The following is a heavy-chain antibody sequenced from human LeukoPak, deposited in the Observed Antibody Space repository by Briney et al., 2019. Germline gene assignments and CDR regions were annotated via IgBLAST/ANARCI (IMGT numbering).Heavy chain of an antibody. V-gene: IGHV4-4*02. D-gene: IGHD3-10*01. J-gene: IGHJ5*02. CDR1: GGSISSSNW. Sequence: PSETQSLTCAVSGGSISSSNWWSWVRQPPGKGLEWIGEIYHSGSTNYNPSLKSRVTISVDTSKNQFSLKLSSVTAADTAVYYCARRKGLWFGEPLYPFDPWGQGTLVTVSS. CDR3: ARRKGLWFGEPLYPFDP. CDR2: IYHSGST.